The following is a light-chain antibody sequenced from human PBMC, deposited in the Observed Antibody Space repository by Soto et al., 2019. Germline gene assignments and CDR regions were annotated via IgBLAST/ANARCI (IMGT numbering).Light chain of an antibody. J-gene: IGLJ2*01. Sequence: QPALTQPPSVSGAPGQRVTIPCTGSSSNIGSFYDVHWYQQLPGTVPKLLIYGDNNRPSGVPDRFSGSKSGTSASLAITGLQPEDEADYYCQSYDNSLSHVVFGGGTKLTVL. CDR2: GDN. V-gene: IGLV1-40*01. CDR3: QSYDNSLSHVV. CDR1: SSNIGSFYD.